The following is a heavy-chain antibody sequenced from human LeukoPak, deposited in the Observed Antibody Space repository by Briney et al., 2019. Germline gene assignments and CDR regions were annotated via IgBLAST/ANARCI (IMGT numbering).Heavy chain of an antibody. Sequence: PSETLSLTCTVSAGSTNNYYWSWIRQPPGKGMEWIGYMYTSGSPTYTPSIKSRVTISVDTSKNKFSLKVSSVTAADTAVYYCATSKGFGELSWGQGTLVTVSS. J-gene: IGHJ4*02. D-gene: IGHD3-10*01. CDR1: AGSTNNYY. V-gene: IGHV4-4*08. CDR2: MYTSGSP. CDR3: ATSKGFGELS.